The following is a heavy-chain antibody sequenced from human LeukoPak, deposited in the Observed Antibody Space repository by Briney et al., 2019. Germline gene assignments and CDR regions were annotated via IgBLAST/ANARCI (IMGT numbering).Heavy chain of an antibody. D-gene: IGHD4-11*01. CDR2: ISYDGSNN. Sequence: GGSLRLSCAASGFTFSSYGMHGVRQAPGKGLEWVAVISYDGSNNYYADSVKGRFTISRDNSKNTLFLQMNSLRAEDTAVYYCAKVGLTVTTILDYFDYWGQGTLVTVSS. V-gene: IGHV3-30*18. CDR3: AKVGLTVTTILDYFDY. J-gene: IGHJ4*02. CDR1: GFTFSSYG.